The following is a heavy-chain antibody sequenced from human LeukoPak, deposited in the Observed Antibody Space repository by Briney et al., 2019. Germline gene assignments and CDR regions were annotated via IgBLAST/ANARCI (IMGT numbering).Heavy chain of an antibody. CDR3: ATPNPLIVIGPSATTPFDF. Sequence: GGSLRLSCAASGFTFSTYSMSWVRQAPGKGLEWLSYISASSSFIYYADSMKGRFTITRDNAKNSLYLQMNSLRVDDTAVYFCATPNPLIVIGPSATTPFDFWGQGTLVTVSS. V-gene: IGHV3-48*01. CDR1: GFTFSTYS. CDR2: ISASSSFI. J-gene: IGHJ4*02. D-gene: IGHD1-26*01.